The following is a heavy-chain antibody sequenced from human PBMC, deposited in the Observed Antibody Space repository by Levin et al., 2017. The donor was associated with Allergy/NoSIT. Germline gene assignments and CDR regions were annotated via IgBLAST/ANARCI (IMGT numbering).Heavy chain of an antibody. CDR1: GGSISSSNYY. CDR3: AKAYSMVDV. Sequence: SQTLSLTCTVSGGSISSSNYYWGWIRQPPGKGLEWIGSIYYSGSTYYNPSLKSRVTISVDTSKNQFSLKLSSVTAADTAVYYCAKAYSMVDVWGQGTTVTVSS. J-gene: IGHJ6*02. CDR2: IYYSGST. D-gene: IGHD6-13*01. V-gene: IGHV4-39*01.